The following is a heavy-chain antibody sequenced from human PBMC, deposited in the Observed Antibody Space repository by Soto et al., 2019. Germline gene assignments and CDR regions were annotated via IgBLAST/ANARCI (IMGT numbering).Heavy chain of an antibody. Sequence: SETLSLTCTVSGGSINSYYWSWIRQPPGKGLEWIGYIYYSGSTNYNPSLTSRVTISVDTSKNQFSLTLSSVTAADTAVYYCAGGGGRPYHNHEFDFWGQGTLVTVSS. D-gene: IGHD6-25*01. CDR1: GGSINSYY. CDR3: AGGGGRPYHNHEFDF. J-gene: IGHJ4*02. V-gene: IGHV4-59*08. CDR2: IYYSGST.